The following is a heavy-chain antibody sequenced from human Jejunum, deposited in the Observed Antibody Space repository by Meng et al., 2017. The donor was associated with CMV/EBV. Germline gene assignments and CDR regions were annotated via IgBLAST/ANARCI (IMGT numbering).Heavy chain of an antibody. V-gene: IGHV4-34*01. CDR1: GGSVAGYY. Sequence: TCEIHGGSVAGYYCAWSRRPPGKELEWIGEVNHRRDTDYNPSLNGRVTILVDTSKKQSSLKLSSVTAADTAVYSCARGLDNYYDMTWGQGILVTVSS. CDR3: ARGLDNYYDMT. D-gene: IGHD3-22*01. CDR2: VNHRRDT. J-gene: IGHJ5*02.